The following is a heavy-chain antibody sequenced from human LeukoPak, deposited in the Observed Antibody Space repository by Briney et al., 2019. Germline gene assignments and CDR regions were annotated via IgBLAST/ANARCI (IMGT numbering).Heavy chain of an antibody. CDR2: ISSSGSTI. J-gene: IGHJ3*02. V-gene: IGHV3-11*01. CDR3: ARGGEMATRTKAFDI. Sequence: GGSLRLSCAASGFTFSDYYMSWIRQAPGKGLEWVSYISSSGSTIYFADSVKGRFTISRDNAKNSLYLQMNSLRAEDTAVYYCARGGEMATRTKAFDIWGQGTMVTVSS. CDR1: GFTFSDYY. D-gene: IGHD5-24*01.